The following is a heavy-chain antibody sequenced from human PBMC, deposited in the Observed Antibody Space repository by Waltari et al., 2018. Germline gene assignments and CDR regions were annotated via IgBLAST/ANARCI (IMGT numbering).Heavy chain of an antibody. Sequence: QLQLQESGPGLVKPSGTLSLTCAVPGDSMSSTDCWSWVRQPPGKGLEWVGQVRGDGKTNYNPSFASRITISLDTYNKHFSLKVTSATATDTAIYYCARDRGRGLYLDSWGPGTLVTVSP. D-gene: IGHD2-15*01. CDR2: VRGDGKT. V-gene: IGHV4-4*02. CDR1: GDSMSSTDC. CDR3: ARDRGRGLYLDS. J-gene: IGHJ4*02.